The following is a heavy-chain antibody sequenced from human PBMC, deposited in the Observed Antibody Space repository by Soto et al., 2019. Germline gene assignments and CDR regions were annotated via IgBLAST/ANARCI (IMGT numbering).Heavy chain of an antibody. J-gene: IGHJ6*02. CDR2: IIPIFGTA. CDR3: ASPVGHYYDSSGYYGALYGMDV. Sequence: QVQLVQSGAEVKKPGSSVKVSCKASGGTFSSYAISWVRQAPGQGLEWMGGIIPIFGTANYAQKFQGRVTITADKSTSTAYMELSSLRSEDTAVYYCASPVGHYYDSSGYYGALYGMDVWGQGTTVTVSS. V-gene: IGHV1-69*06. D-gene: IGHD3-22*01. CDR1: GGTFSSYA.